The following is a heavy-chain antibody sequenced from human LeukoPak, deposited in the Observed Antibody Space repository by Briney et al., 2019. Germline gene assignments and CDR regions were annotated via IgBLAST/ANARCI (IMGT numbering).Heavy chain of an antibody. V-gene: IGHV3-66*01. CDR1: GFTLNTNY. Sequence: GGSLRLSCAASGFTLNTNYMNWVRQVPGKGLEWVSVIYAGGNTYYADSVKERFTISRDNSRNTLYLQMNSLRAEDTAVYYCARERVHYYDSSGYHNGPFDYWGQGTLVTVSS. J-gene: IGHJ4*02. D-gene: IGHD3-22*01. CDR2: IYAGGNT. CDR3: ARERVHYYDSSGYHNGPFDY.